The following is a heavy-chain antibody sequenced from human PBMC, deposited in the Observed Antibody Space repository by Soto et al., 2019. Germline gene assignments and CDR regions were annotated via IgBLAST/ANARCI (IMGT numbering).Heavy chain of an antibody. CDR3: ARESGGATATLDYYYFYMDV. CDR2: INPNGGGT. D-gene: IGHD5-12*01. V-gene: IGHV1-2*02. Sequence: VQLVQSGAEVKKPGASVKVSCKTSGDSFNDYYIHWVRQAPGQGLEWMGWINPNGGGTKYAQKFQCRVTVTRDTSIRTVYMELSSLRSGDTAVYYCARESGGATATLDYYYFYMDVWGKGTTVTVSS. J-gene: IGHJ6*03. CDR1: GDSFNDYY.